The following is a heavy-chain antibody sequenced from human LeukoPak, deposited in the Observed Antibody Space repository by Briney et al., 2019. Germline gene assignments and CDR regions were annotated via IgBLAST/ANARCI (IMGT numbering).Heavy chain of an antibody. V-gene: IGHV1-69*04. CDR1: GYTFTSYD. Sequence: SVKASCKASGYTFTSYDINWVRQATGQGLEWMGKIIPVIDIAKYAQKFRGRVTVTADKSTSTAYMELSSLRSEDSAVYYCATEGTKDCSGTSCYEDSWGQGSLVTVSS. J-gene: IGHJ4*02. CDR3: ATEGTKDCSGTSCYEDS. D-gene: IGHD2-2*01. CDR2: IIPVIDIA.